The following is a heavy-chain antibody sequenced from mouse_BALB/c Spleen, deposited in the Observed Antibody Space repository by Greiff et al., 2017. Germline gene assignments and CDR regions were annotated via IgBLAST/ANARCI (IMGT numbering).Heavy chain of an antibody. CDR3: ARHPYFSYWYFDV. Sequence: EVNLVESGGDLVKPGGSLKLSCAASGFTFSSYGMSWVRQTPDKRLEWVATISSGGSYTYYPDSVKGRFTISRDNAKNTLYLQMSSLKSEDTAMYYCARHPYFSYWYFDVWGAGTTVTVSS. V-gene: IGHV5-6*01. CDR1: GFTFSSYG. CDR2: ISSGGSYT. J-gene: IGHJ1*01.